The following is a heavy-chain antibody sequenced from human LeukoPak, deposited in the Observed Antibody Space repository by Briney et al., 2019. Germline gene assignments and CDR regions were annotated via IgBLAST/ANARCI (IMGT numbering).Heavy chain of an antibody. V-gene: IGHV3-15*01. J-gene: IGHJ4*02. CDR1: GFTFSNAW. Sequence: GGSLRLSCAASGFTFSNAWVSWVPQAPGKGLEWVGRIKSKTDGGTTDYAAPVKGRFTISRDDSKNTLYLQMNSLKTEDTAVYYCTQLLLYYFDYWGQGTLVTVSS. D-gene: IGHD2-2*01. CDR2: IKSKTDGGTT. CDR3: TQLLLYYFDY.